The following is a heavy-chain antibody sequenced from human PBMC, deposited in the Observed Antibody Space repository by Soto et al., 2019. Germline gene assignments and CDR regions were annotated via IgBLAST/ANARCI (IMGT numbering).Heavy chain of an antibody. CDR2: ISYDGSNK. J-gene: IGHJ4*02. CDR1: GFTFSSYA. Sequence: GSLRLSCAASGFTFSSYAMHWVRQAPGKGLEWVAVISYDGSNKYYADSVKGRFTISRDNSKNTLYLQMNSLRAEDTAVYYCARDQRITMVRGVIGHWGQGTLVTVSS. D-gene: IGHD3-10*01. CDR3: ARDQRITMVRGVIGH. V-gene: IGHV3-30-3*01.